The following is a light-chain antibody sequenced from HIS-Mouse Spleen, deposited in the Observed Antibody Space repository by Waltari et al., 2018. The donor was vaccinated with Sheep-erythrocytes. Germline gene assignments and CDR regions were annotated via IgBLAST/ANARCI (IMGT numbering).Light chain of an antibody. J-gene: IGKJ1*01. CDR1: QRLLHSNGYNY. Sequence: DIVMTQSPLSLPVTPGEPASIPCRSSQRLLHSNGYNYLDWYLQTPGQSPHLLVYLGSNRASGVPDRVSGSGSGTDCTLKSSRVEAEDVGVYYCMQALQTPWTFGQGTKVEIK. CDR2: LGS. CDR3: MQALQTPWT. V-gene: IGKV2-28*01.